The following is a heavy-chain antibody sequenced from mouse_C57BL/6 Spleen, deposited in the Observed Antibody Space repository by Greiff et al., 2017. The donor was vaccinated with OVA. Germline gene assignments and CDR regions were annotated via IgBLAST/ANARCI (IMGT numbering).Heavy chain of an antibody. Sequence: QVQLQQSGAELARPGASVKLSCKASGYTFTSYGISWVKQRTGQGLEWIGEIYPRSGNTYYNEKFKGKATLTADKSSSTAYMELRSLTSEDSAVYFCAREDGNYVHYAMDYWGQGTSVTVSS. J-gene: IGHJ4*01. D-gene: IGHD2-1*01. CDR3: AREDGNYVHYAMDY. CDR2: IYPRSGNT. CDR1: GYTFTSYG. V-gene: IGHV1-81*01.